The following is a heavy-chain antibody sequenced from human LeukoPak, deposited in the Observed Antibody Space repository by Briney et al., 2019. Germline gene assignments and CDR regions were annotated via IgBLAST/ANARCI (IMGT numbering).Heavy chain of an antibody. CDR1: GFTFSSYS. V-gene: IGHV3-48*01. Sequence: GGSLRLSCAASGFTFSSYSMNWVRQAPGKGLEWVSYISSSSSTIYYADSVKGRFTISRDNAKNSLYLQMNSLRAEDTAVYYCARDSLDYGDPHFDYWGQGTLVTVSS. D-gene: IGHD4-17*01. J-gene: IGHJ4*02. CDR3: ARDSLDYGDPHFDY. CDR2: ISSSSSTI.